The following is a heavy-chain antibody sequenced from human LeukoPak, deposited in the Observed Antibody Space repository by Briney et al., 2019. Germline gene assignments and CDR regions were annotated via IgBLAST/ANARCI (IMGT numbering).Heavy chain of an antibody. V-gene: IGHV3-23*01. CDR1: GFTFSSYA. CDR2: ISGSGGST. D-gene: IGHD2-15*01. J-gene: IGHJ4*02. Sequence: GGSLRLSCAASGFTFSSYAMSWVRQAPGKGLGWVSAISGSGGSTYYADSVKGRFTISRDNSKNTLYLQMNSLRAEDTAVYYCANFWGIPTLLLWGQGTLVTVSS. CDR3: ANFWGIPTLLL.